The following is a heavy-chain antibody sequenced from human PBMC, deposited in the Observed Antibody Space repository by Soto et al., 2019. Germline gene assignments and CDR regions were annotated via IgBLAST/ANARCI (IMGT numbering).Heavy chain of an antibody. Sequence: QVQLVQSGAEVQKPGSSVKVSCKASGGTFSSYTISWVRQAPGQGLEWMGRIIPILGIANYAQKFQGRVTITADKSTSTAYMELSSLRSEDTAVYYCARDRGYCSGGSCYSYDYWGQGTLVTVSS. D-gene: IGHD2-15*01. CDR3: ARDRGYCSGGSCYSYDY. J-gene: IGHJ4*02. V-gene: IGHV1-69*08. CDR2: IIPILGIA. CDR1: GGTFSSYT.